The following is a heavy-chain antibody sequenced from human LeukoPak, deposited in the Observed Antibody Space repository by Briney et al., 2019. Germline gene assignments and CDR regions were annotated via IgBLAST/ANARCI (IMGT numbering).Heavy chain of an antibody. CDR1: GYIFTSDA. J-gene: IGHJ6*02. Sequence: GASVTVSFTASGYIFTSDAMSWVRQAPGHGLQWMGWIETNTGNPTYAQGFTGRFVFSMDTSVSTAYLQINNLKVEDTAVYFCARLGGADWGQGTTVTVSS. V-gene: IGHV7-4-1*02. CDR3: ARLGGAD. CDR2: IETNTGNP. D-gene: IGHD3-16*01.